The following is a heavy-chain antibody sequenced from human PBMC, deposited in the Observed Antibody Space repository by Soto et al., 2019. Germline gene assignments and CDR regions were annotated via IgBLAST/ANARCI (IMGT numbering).Heavy chain of an antibody. D-gene: IGHD4-17*01. J-gene: IGHJ3*02. CDR3: ARGCYGDYNAGRGAFEI. CDR1: GYTFTSYA. V-gene: IGHV1-3*01. Sequence: ASVKVSCKASGYTFTSYAMHWVRQAPGQRLEWMGWINAGNGNTKYSQKFQGRVTITRDTSASTAYMELSSLRSEDTAVYYCARGCYGDYNAGRGAFEIWGQGTMVTVSS. CDR2: INAGNGNT.